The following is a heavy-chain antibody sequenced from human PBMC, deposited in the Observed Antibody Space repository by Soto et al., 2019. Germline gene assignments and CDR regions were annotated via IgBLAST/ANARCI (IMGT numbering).Heavy chain of an antibody. V-gene: IGHV4-30-4*01. J-gene: IGHJ4*02. D-gene: IGHD3-22*01. Sequence: QVQLQESGPGLVKPSQTLSLTCTVSGGSISSGDYYWSWIRQPPGKGLEWIGYIYYSGSTYYNPSLKGRVTISVDTSKNQFSLKLSSVTAADTAVYYCARVPWDSSGYYYFDYWGQGTLVTVSS. CDR3: ARVPWDSSGYYYFDY. CDR2: IYYSGST. CDR1: GGSISSGDYY.